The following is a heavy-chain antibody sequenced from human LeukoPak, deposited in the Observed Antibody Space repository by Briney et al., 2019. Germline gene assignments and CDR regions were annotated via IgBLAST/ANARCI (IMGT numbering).Heavy chain of an antibody. CDR3: ARANGYPDY. J-gene: IGHJ4*02. CDR1: GGSFSGYY. D-gene: IGHD5-18*01. CDR2: INHSGST. Sequence: SETLSLTCAVYGGSFSGYYWSWIRQPPGKGLEWIGEINHSGSTYYNPSLKSRVTMSVDRSKNQFSLKLSSVTAADTAVYYCARANGYPDYWGQGTLVTVSS. V-gene: IGHV4-34*01.